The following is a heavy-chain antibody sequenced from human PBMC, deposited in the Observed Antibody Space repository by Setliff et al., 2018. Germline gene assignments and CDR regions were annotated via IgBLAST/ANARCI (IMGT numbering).Heavy chain of an antibody. D-gene: IGHD2-15*01. Sequence: KPSETLSLTCTVSGGSISSGGYYWSWIRQHPGKGLEWIGYIYYSGSTYYNPSLKSRVTISVDTSKNQFSLKLSSVTAADTAVYYCARCSRGGNDLNYWGQGTLVTVSS. CDR2: IYYSGST. CDR3: ARCSRGGNDLNY. J-gene: IGHJ4*02. V-gene: IGHV4-31*03. CDR1: GGSISSGGYY.